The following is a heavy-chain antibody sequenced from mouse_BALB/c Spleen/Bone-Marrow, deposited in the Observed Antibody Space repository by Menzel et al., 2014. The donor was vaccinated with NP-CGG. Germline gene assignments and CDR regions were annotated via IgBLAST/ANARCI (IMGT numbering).Heavy chain of an antibody. CDR3: ARRGLLRSQGFAY. D-gene: IGHD1-1*01. CDR2: VNPDSSTI. J-gene: IGHJ3*01. Sequence: EAQLVESGGGLVQPGGSLKLSCAASGFDFSRYWMSWVRQAPGKGLEWIGEVNPDSSTINYTPSLKDKFIISRDNAKNTLYLQMSKVRSEDTALYYCARRGLLRSQGFAYWGQGTLVTVSA. V-gene: IGHV4-1*02. CDR1: GFDFSRYW.